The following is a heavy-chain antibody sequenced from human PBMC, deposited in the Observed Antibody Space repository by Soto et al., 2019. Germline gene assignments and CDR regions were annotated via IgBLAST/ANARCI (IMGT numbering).Heavy chain of an antibody. D-gene: IGHD3-10*01. V-gene: IGHV3-48*03. J-gene: IGHJ4*02. CDR3: ARGFGRFNY. Sequence: EVQLLESGGGLVQPGGSLRLSCGVSGFTFNDFEMNWVRQAPGKGLEWLAYIDGSGTTKKYADSVRGRFTISRDNPNNSLSLQMSRLSCADTAICYRARGFGRFNYGGQGTLVSVSS. CDR2: IDGSGTTK. CDR1: GFTFNDFE.